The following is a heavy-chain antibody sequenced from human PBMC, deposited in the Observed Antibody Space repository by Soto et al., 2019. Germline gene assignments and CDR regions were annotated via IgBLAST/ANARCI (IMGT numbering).Heavy chain of an antibody. CDR2: INHSGST. CDR3: ARTGLHYDFWSGYSDAYFDY. CDR1: GGSFSGYY. D-gene: IGHD3-3*01. J-gene: IGHJ4*02. Sequence: SETLSLTCAVYGGSFSGYYWSWIRQPPGKGLEWIGEINHSGSTNYNPSLKSRVTISVDTSKNQFSLKLSSVTAADTAVYYCARTGLHYDFWSGYSDAYFDYWGQGTLVTVSS. V-gene: IGHV4-34*01.